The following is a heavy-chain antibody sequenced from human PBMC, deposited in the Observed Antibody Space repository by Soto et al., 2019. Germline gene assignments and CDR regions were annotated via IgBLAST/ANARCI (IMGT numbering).Heavy chain of an antibody. CDR1: GFTFSSYS. Sequence: GGSLRLSCAASGFTFSSYSMNWVRQAPGKGLEWISYINSDSSVTNYADSVKGRVTISRDNAKDSVYLQMNSLRDADTAVYYCARDHSILGVLGYWGQGTLVTVS. CDR3: ARDHSILGVLGY. J-gene: IGHJ4*02. CDR2: INSDSSVT. V-gene: IGHV3-48*02. D-gene: IGHD1-26*01.